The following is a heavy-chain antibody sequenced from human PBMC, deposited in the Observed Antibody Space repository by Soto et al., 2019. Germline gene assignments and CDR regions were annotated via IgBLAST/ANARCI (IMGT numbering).Heavy chain of an antibody. CDR1: GFTFSSYG. V-gene: IGHV3-30*18. Sequence: GGSLRLSCAASGFTFSSYGMHWVRQAPGKGLEWVAVISYDGSNKYYADSVKGRFTISRDNSKNTLYLQMNSLRAEDTAVYYCAKDGPRGLDYYYDSSGGSCYMDGAFDFWGQGTMVTVSS. CDR3: AKDGPRGLDYYYDSSGGSCYMDGAFDF. J-gene: IGHJ3*01. D-gene: IGHD3-22*01. CDR2: ISYDGSNK.